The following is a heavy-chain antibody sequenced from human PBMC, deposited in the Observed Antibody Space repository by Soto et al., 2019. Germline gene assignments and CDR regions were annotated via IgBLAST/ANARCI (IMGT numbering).Heavy chain of an antibody. V-gene: IGHV3-66*01. CDR3: ARDPWAADY. CDR1: GFTVSTKY. Sequence: EVPLVESGGGLVEPGGSLRLSCAASGFTVSTKYMRWVRQAPGKGLEWVSVIYSGGSTLYADSVRGRFTISRDNSKNTVNLQMNSLRAEDTAVYYCARDPWAADYWGQGTLVTVSS. J-gene: IGHJ4*02. CDR2: IYSGGST. D-gene: IGHD3-16*01.